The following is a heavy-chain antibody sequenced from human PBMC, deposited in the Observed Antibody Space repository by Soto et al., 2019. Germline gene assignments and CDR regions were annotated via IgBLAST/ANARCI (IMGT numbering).Heavy chain of an antibody. CDR1: GDTFSSYA. D-gene: IGHD2-2*01. CDR2: ISPIVGTA. V-gene: IGHV1-69*13. Sequence: GASVKVSCKASGDTFSSYAISWVRQAPGQGLEWMGGISPIVGTANYAQKFQGRVTITADESTSTAYMELSSPRSEDTAVYYCARESCSSTSCYVPGMDVWGQGTLVTVSS. CDR3: ARESCSSTSCYVPGMDV. J-gene: IGHJ6*02.